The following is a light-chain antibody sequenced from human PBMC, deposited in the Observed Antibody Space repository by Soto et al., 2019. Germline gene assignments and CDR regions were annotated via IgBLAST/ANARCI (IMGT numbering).Light chain of an antibody. J-gene: IGKJ1*01. Sequence: DIQMTQSPSSLSASVGDRVTITCRASQSISSYLNWYQQKPGKAPKLLIYAASSLQSGVPSRFSGSGSVTDFTLTISSLQPEDFATYYCQQSYSTPRTFDQGTKVEIK. CDR3: QQSYSTPRT. V-gene: IGKV1-39*01. CDR2: AAS. CDR1: QSISSY.